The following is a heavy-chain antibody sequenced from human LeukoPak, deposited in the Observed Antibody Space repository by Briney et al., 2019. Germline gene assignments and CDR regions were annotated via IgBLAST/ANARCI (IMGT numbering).Heavy chain of an antibody. Sequence: PGGSLRLSCAASGFTFSSYAMSWVRQAPGKGLEGVAKIKQDGTEEDYVDSVKGRFTISRDNAKNALYLQMNSLGAEDTAVYYCARDRGYYDYWGQGTLVTVSS. V-gene: IGHV3-7*01. CDR2: IKQDGTEE. CDR1: GFTFSSYA. J-gene: IGHJ4*02. CDR3: ARDRGYYDY. D-gene: IGHD3-22*01.